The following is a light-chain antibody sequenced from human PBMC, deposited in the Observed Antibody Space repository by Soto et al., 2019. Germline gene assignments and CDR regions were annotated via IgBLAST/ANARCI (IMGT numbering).Light chain of an antibody. V-gene: IGKV2-40*01. Sequence: DIVMTQTPLSLPVTPGVPASISCRSSQSLLDSDDGNTYLDWYLQKPGQSPQLLIYTLPYRASGVPDRFSGSGSGTDFTLKISRVEAEDVGVYYCMQRANTFGPGTKVDIK. CDR1: QSLLDSDDGNTY. J-gene: IGKJ3*01. CDR2: TLP. CDR3: MQRANT.